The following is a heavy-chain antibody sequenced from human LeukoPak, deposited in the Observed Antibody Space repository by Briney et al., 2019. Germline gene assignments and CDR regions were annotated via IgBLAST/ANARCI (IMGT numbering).Heavy chain of an antibody. CDR2: ISAYNGNT. CDR1: GYTFTSYG. J-gene: IGHJ4*02. D-gene: IGHD3-9*01. CDR3: ARARYDILAGYYDY. Sequence: GAPVKVSCKASGYTFTSYGISWVRQAPGQGLEWMGWISAYNGNTNYAQRLQGRVTMTTDTSTSTAYMELRSLRSDDTAVYYCARARYDILAGYYDYWGQGTLVTVSS. V-gene: IGHV1-18*04.